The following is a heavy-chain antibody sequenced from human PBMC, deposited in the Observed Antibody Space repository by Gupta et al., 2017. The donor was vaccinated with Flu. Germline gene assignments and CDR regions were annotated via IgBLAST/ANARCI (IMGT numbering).Heavy chain of an antibody. Sequence: QVQLVQSGAEVKKPGASVKVSCKASGYTFTGYYIHWVRQAPGQGLEWMGWIDPNSGGTNYAQKFQGRVTMTSDTSIRIAFMELSRLTSDDTAVYYCVRDKRSGYYPYSYYGLDVWAQWTTVTVSS. CDR3: VRDKRSGYYPYSYYGLDV. V-gene: IGHV1-2*02. D-gene: IGHD3-3*01. CDR2: IDPNSGGT. J-gene: IGHJ6*02. CDR1: GYTFTGYY.